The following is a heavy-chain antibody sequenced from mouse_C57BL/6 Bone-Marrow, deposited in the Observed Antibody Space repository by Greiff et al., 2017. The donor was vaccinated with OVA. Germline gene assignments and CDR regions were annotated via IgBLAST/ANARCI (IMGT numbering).Heavy chain of an antibody. J-gene: IGHJ1*03. CDR1: GFTFSDYY. D-gene: IGHD2-4*01. CDR3: ARDDYDGNWYFDV. V-gene: IGHV5-12*01. Sequence: EVKLEESGGGLVQPGGSLKLSCAASGFTFSDYYMYWVRQTPEKRLEWVAYISNGGGSTYYPDTVKGRFTISRDNAKNTLYLQMSRLKSEDTAMYYCARDDYDGNWYFDVWGTGTTVTVSS. CDR2: ISNGGGST.